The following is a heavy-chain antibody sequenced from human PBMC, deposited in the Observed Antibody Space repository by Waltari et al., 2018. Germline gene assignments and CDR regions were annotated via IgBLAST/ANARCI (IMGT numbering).Heavy chain of an antibody. CDR2: INHSGST. D-gene: IGHD1-26*01. V-gene: IGHV4-34*01. CDR3: ARGRGSYSWFDP. CDR1: GGSFSGYY. J-gene: IGHJ5*02. Sequence: QVQLQQWGAGLLKPSETLSLTCAVYGGSFSGYYWSWIRQPPGKGLEWIGEINHSGSTNYNPSLKSRVTISVDTSKNQFSLKLSSVTAADTAVYYCARGRGSYSWFDPWGQGTLVTVSS.